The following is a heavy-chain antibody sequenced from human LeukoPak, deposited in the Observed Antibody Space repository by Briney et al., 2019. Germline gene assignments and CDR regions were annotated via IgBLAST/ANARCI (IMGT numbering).Heavy chain of an antibody. V-gene: IGHV3-43D*04. CDR3: AKEGIGTRHFDY. J-gene: IGHJ4*02. Sequence: GGSLRLSXAASGFTFDDYAMHWVRQAPGKGLEWVSLISWDGGSTYYADSVKGRFTISRDNSKNSLYLQMNSLRAEDTALYYCAKEGIGTRHFDYWGQGTLVTVSS. CDR1: GFTFDDYA. D-gene: IGHD1-26*01. CDR2: ISWDGGST.